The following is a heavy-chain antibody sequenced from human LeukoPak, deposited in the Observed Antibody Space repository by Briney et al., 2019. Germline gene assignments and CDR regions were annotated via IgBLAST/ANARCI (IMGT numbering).Heavy chain of an antibody. CDR2: IKQDGSEK. CDR1: GFTFSSDW. Sequence: GSLRLSCAASGFTFSSDWMSWVRQAPGKGLEWVANIKQDGSEKYYVDSVKGRFTISRDNAKNSLYLQMNSLRAEDTAVYYCARGTNTGRNYYYYYYMDVWGKGTTVTVSS. V-gene: IGHV3-7*01. CDR3: ARGTNTGRNYYYYYYMDV. D-gene: IGHD1-14*01. J-gene: IGHJ6*03.